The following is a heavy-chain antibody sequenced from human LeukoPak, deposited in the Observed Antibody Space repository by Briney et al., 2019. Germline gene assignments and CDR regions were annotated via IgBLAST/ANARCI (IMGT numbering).Heavy chain of an antibody. D-gene: IGHD1-26*01. CDR1: GFTFSSYS. Sequence: GSLRLSCAASGFTFSSYSMNWVRQAPGKGLEWVSSISSSSSYIYYADSVKGRFTISRDNAKNSLYLQMNSLRAEDTAVYYCARSPDSGSYVTYFDYWGQGTLVTVSS. CDR3: ARSPDSGSYVTYFDY. CDR2: ISSSSSYI. V-gene: IGHV3-21*01. J-gene: IGHJ4*02.